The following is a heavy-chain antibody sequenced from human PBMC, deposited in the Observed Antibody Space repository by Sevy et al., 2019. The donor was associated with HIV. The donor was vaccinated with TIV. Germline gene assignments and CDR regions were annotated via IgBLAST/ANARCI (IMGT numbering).Heavy chain of an antibody. D-gene: IGHD6-13*01. Sequence: GGSLRLSCAASGFTVSSDYMTWVRQAPGKGLEWVSVIYSGGTTYYADSGKGRFTISRDKSKNTVYLQMNSLRAEDTAVYYCARESSSTWQAGYYGMAVWGQGTTVTVSS. V-gene: IGHV3-66*01. CDR3: ARESSSTWQAGYYGMAV. J-gene: IGHJ6*02. CDR2: IYSGGTT. CDR1: GFTVSSDY.